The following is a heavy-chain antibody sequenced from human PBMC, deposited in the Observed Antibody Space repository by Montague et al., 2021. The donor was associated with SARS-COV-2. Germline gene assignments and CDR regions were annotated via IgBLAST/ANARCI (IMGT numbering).Heavy chain of an antibody. Sequence: SETLSLTCTVSGGSISSSSYYWGWIRQPPGKGLEWIGSIYYSGSTYYNPSLKSRVTISVDTSKNQFSLKLSSVTAADTAVYYCARRVTGTTVHYYYGMDVWGQGTTVTVSS. CDR3: ARRVTGTTVHYYYGMDV. CDR1: GGSISSSSYY. V-gene: IGHV4-39*01. J-gene: IGHJ6*02. CDR2: IYYSGST. D-gene: IGHD1-20*01.